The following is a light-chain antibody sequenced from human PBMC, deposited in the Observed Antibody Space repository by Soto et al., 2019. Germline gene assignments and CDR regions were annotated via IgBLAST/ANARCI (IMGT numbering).Light chain of an antibody. Sequence: QSVLTQPPSVSGTPGQRVTISCSGSSSNIGSNVVNWYQQFPGTAPKLLVYSYNQRPSGVPDRFSGSKSGTSASLAISGLQSEDEADYHCAAWDDSLNGVYVFGTGTKLTVL. CDR3: AAWDDSLNGVYV. CDR2: SYN. CDR1: SSNIGSNV. V-gene: IGLV1-44*01. J-gene: IGLJ1*01.